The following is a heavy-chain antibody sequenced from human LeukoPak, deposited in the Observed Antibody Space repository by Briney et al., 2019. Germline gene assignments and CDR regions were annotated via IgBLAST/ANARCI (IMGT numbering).Heavy chain of an antibody. V-gene: IGHV1-18*01. J-gene: IGHJ4*02. CDR1: GYTFTCYG. D-gene: IGHD1-26*01. Sequence: ASVKVSCKASGYTFTCYGISCVRQAPGQGLEWMGWISAYNGNTNYAQKLQGRVTMTTDTSTSTAYMELRSLRSDDTAVYYCARVGIVGATNDFDYWGQGTLVTVSS. CDR3: ARVGIVGATNDFDY. CDR2: ISAYNGNT.